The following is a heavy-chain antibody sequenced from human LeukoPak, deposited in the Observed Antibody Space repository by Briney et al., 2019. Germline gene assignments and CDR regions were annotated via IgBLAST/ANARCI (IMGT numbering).Heavy chain of an antibody. J-gene: IGHJ4*02. CDR2: INPSGGST. CDR1: GYTFTSYY. D-gene: IGHD2-2*01. V-gene: IGHV1-46*01. CDR3: SSTSGRFDY. Sequence: ASVKVSCKASGYTFTSYYMHWVRQAPGQGLEWMGIINPSGGSTSYAQKFQGRVTMTRDTSTSTVYVELSSLRSEDTAVYYCSSTSGRFDYWGQGTLVTVSS.